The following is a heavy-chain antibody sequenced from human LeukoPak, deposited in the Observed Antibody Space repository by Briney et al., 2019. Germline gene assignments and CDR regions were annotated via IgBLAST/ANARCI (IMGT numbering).Heavy chain of an antibody. J-gene: IGHJ4*02. Sequence: SETLSLTRTVSGGSISSSSYYWGWIRQPPGKGLEWIGSIYYSGSTYYNPSLKSRVTISVDTSKNQFSLKLSSVTAADTAVYYCLGYCSSTSCYRRFGYWGQGTLVTVSS. CDR3: LGYCSSTSCYRRFGY. CDR1: GGSISSSSYY. CDR2: IYYSGST. D-gene: IGHD2-2*02. V-gene: IGHV4-39*01.